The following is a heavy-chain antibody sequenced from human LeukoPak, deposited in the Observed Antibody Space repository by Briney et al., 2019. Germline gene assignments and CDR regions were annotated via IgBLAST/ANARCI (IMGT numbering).Heavy chain of an antibody. CDR2: VMPLFGTP. V-gene: IGHV1-69*05. J-gene: IGHJ4*02. CDR3: ASNGGGGGGDYGAFDY. CDR1: GGTFNNYA. Sequence: GASVKVSCKASGGTFNNYAISWVRQAPGQGPEWMGGVMPLFGTPSYAQKFQGRVTMTRDTSISTAYMELSSLRSEDTAVYYCASNGGGGGGDYGAFDYWGQGTLVTVSS. D-gene: IGHD4-17*01.